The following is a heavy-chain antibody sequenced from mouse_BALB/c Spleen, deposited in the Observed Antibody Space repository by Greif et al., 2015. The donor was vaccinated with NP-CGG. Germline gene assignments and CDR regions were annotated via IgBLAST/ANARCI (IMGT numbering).Heavy chain of an antibody. CDR3: ARQREFDY. CDR2: ISSGGSYT. Sequence: DVKLQESGGDLVKPGGSLKLSCAASGFTFSSYGMSWVRQTPDKRLEWVATISSGGSYTYYPDSVKGRFTISRDNAKNTLYLQMSSLKSEDTAMYYCARQREFDYWGQGTTLTVSS. V-gene: IGHV5-6*02. J-gene: IGHJ2*01. CDR1: GFTFSSYG.